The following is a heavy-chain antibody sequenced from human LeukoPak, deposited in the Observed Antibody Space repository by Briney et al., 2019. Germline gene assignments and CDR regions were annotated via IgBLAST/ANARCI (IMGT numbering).Heavy chain of an antibody. Sequence: SETLSLTCTVSGDSINSGFYYWSWIRQYPGKGLEWIGYVYSTGSTYYNPSLKSPVAISIDTSNNQFSLTLISVTAADTAVYFCARGGEYCQSTTCYPLDVWGKGATVTVSS. V-gene: IGHV4-31*01. J-gene: IGHJ6*04. CDR3: ARGGEYCQSTTCYPLDV. CDR2: VYSTGST. D-gene: IGHD2-2*01. CDR1: GDSINSGFYY.